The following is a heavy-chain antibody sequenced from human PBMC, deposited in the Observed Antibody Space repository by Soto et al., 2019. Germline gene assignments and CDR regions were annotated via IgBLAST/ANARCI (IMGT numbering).Heavy chain of an antibody. Sequence: ASVKVSCKASGYTFITYGVSWGRQAPGQGLEWMGIINPSGGSTSYAQKFQGRVTMTRDTSTSTVYMELSSLRSEDTAVYYCARLASDSSGYYGGWFDPWGQGTLVTVSS. CDR1: GYTFITYG. J-gene: IGHJ5*02. V-gene: IGHV1-46*03. D-gene: IGHD3-22*01. CDR2: INPSGGST. CDR3: ARLASDSSGYYGGWFDP.